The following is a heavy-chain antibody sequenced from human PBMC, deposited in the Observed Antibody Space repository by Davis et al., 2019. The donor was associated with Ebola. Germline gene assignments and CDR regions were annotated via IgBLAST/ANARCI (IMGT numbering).Heavy chain of an antibody. CDR1: AGSISSYY. D-gene: IGHD2-21*01. V-gene: IGHV4-59*04. J-gene: IGHJ4*02. CDR2: IYYSGST. Sequence: SQTLSLTCTLSAGSISSYYWSWIRQPPEKGLEWIGYIYYSGSTYYNPSLKSRVTISVDTSKNQFSLKLSSVTAADTAVYYCARQEGGLLWWPFDYWGQGTLVTVSS. CDR3: ARQEGGLLWWPFDY.